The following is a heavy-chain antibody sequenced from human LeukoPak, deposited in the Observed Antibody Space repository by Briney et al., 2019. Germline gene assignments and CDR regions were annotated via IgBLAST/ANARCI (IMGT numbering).Heavy chain of an antibody. J-gene: IGHJ4*02. Sequence: PGGSLRLSCAASGFTFRNYGMNRVRQAPGKGLEWVTIIWYDGSNKYYADSVKGRFIISRDNSKNTLYLQMNSLRAEDTAVYYCARHSGSLDYWGQGTLVTVSS. V-gene: IGHV3-33*01. CDR1: GFTFRNYG. CDR2: IWYDGSNK. D-gene: IGHD1-26*01. CDR3: ARHSGSLDY.